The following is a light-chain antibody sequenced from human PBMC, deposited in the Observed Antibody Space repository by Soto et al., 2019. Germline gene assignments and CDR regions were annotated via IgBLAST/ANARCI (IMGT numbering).Light chain of an antibody. CDR1: SGHSTYI. J-gene: IGLJ2*01. Sequence: QPVLTQSSSASASLGSSVKLTCTLSSGHSTYIIAWHQQQPGKAPRYLVKLEGSGSYNKGSGVPDRFSGSSSGADRYLTISNLQFEDEADYYFETWDSNTHVVFGGGTKLTVL. V-gene: IGLV4-60*02. CDR3: ETWDSNTHVV. CDR2: LEGSGSY.